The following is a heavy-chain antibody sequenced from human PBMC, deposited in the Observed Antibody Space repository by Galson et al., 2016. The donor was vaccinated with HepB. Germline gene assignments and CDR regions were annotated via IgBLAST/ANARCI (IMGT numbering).Heavy chain of an antibody. CDR1: GFTFSKAW. CDR2: IRPQRDRRTP. J-gene: IGHJ4*02. CDR3: YGHLDY. Sequence: SLRLSCAASGFTFSKAWFTWVRQAPGKGLEWVGRIRPQRDRRTPVYAAPVEGRFTITRDDSKNTLYLQMNSLTTEDTALYYCYGHLDYWGRGTLSPSPQ. D-gene: IGHD4-17*01. V-gene: IGHV3-15*01.